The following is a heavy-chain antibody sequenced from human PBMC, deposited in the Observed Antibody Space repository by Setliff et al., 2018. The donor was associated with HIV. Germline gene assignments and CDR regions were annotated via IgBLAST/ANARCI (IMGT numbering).Heavy chain of an antibody. CDR3: ITDGGLN. CDR1: GFIFEDYA. V-gene: IGHV3-43D*04. Sequence: PGGSLRLSCAASGFIFEDYAMHWVRQVPGKGLEWVALISWDGATTNYVDSVKGRFTISRDNAKTSIYLQMDSLRVEDTAVYYCITDGGLNWGKGTTVTVSS. D-gene: IGHD3-10*01. CDR2: ISWDGATT. J-gene: IGHJ6*04.